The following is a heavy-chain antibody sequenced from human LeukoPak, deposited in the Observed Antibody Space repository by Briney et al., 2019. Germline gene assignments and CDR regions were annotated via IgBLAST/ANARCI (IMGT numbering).Heavy chain of an antibody. CDR2: IRYDGSNK. V-gene: IGHV3-30*02. D-gene: IGHD3-10*01. CDR3: AKEVDYYGSGSYLGY. J-gene: IGHJ4*02. CDR1: GFTFNSYP. Sequence: GGSLRLSCAASGFTFNSYPMHWVRQAPGKGLEWVAFIRYDGSNKYYADSVKGRFTISRDNSKNTLYLQMNSLRAEDTAVYYCAKEVDYYGSGSYLGYWGQGTLVTVSS.